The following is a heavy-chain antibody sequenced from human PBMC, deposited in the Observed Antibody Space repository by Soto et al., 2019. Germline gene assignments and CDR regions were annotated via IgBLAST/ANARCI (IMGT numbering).Heavy chain of an antibody. J-gene: IGHJ4*02. D-gene: IGHD3-3*01. CDR2: IYHSGST. CDR3: ARSRINDFWSGFPYYFDY. V-gene: IGHV4-30-2*01. CDR1: GGSISSGGYS. Sequence: SETLSLTCAVSGGSISSGGYSWSWIRQPPGKGLEWIGYIYHSGSTYYNPSLKSRVTISVDRPKNQFSLKLSSVTAADTAVYYCARSRINDFWSGFPYYFDYWGQGTLVTVSS.